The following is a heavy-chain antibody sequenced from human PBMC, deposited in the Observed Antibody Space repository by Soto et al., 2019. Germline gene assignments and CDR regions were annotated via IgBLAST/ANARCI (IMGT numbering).Heavy chain of an antibody. CDR2: IDPTDSYT. D-gene: IGHD6-13*01. CDR1: GYSFTSYS. V-gene: IGHV5-10-1*01. J-gene: IGHJ4*02. CDR3: ARPYSSSWDIDY. Sequence: PGESLKISCKGSGYSFTSYSITWVRQMPGKGLEWMGRIDPTDSYTNYSPSFQGHVTISADKSINTAYLQWSSLKASDSAIYYCARPYSSSWDIDYWGQGTLVTVSS.